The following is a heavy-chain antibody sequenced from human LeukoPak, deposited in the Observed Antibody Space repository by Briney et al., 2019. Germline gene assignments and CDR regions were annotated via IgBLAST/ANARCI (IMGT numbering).Heavy chain of an antibody. CDR1: GFTFSSYA. V-gene: IGHV3-23*01. CDR3: ELYCSSTSCEPFDY. J-gene: IGHJ4*02. D-gene: IGHD2-2*01. CDR2: ISGSGGST. Sequence: PGGSLRLSCAASGFTFSSYAMSWVRQAPGKGLEWVSAISGSGGSTYYADSVKGRFTISRDNSKNTLFLQMNSLTAEDTAVYYCELYCSSTSCEPFDYWGQGTLVTVSS.